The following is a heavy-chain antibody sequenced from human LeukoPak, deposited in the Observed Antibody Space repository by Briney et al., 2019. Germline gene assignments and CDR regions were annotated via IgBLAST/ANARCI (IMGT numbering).Heavy chain of an antibody. Sequence: SETLSLTCAVYGGSFSGYYWSWIRQPPGKGLEWIGEINHSGSTNYNPSLKSRVTISVDTSKNQFSLKLSSVPAADTAVYYCARGRYPMVRGVINKRNNWFDPWGQGTLVTVSS. V-gene: IGHV4-34*01. D-gene: IGHD3-10*01. CDR2: INHSGST. CDR1: GGSFSGYY. CDR3: ARGRYPMVRGVINKRNNWFDP. J-gene: IGHJ5*02.